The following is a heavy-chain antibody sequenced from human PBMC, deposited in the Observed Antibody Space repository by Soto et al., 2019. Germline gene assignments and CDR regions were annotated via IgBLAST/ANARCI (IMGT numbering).Heavy chain of an antibody. Sequence: EVQLLESGGGLVQAGGSLRLSCAASGFSFSNWWMHWVRQAPGKGLVWVSRIKGDGSRTNYADSVKGRFTVSRDNAKNTVYLQVNSLRVEDTAVYYCAKDLHDAAADYWGQGTLVTVSS. V-gene: IGHV3-74*01. CDR2: IKGDGSRT. J-gene: IGHJ4*02. CDR1: GFSFSNWW. D-gene: IGHD6-13*01. CDR3: AKDLHDAAADY.